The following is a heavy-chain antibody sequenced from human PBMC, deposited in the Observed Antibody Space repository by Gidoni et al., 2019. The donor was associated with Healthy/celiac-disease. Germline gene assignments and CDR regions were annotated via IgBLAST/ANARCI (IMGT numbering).Heavy chain of an antibody. J-gene: IGHJ4*02. CDR3: ARGHPGFGYRY. CDR1: GGSFSGYY. D-gene: IGHD3-22*01. Sequence: HVQLQQWRAGLLKPSDTLSLTCAVYGGSFSGYYWSWIRQPPGKGLEWIGESNHSGSTNYNPSLKSRVTIAVDTSKNQFSRKLRSVTAADTAVYYCARGHPGFGYRYWGQGTLVTVSS. CDR2: SNHSGST. V-gene: IGHV4-34*01.